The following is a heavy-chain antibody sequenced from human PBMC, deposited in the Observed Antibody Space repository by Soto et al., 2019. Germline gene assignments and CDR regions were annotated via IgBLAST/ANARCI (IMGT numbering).Heavy chain of an antibody. CDR2: ISPKSTYR. J-gene: IGHJ4*02. CDR3: ARGGGGGLFEH. V-gene: IGHV3-11*06. Sequence: LRLSCATSGFPFSDYYMSWIRQAPGKGLEWLSHISPKSTYRNYADSVKGRFTISRDNTKSSLFLQMNSLGVEDTAVYYCARGGGGGLFEHRGQGVLVTVSS. CDR1: GFPFSDYY. D-gene: IGHD2-21*01.